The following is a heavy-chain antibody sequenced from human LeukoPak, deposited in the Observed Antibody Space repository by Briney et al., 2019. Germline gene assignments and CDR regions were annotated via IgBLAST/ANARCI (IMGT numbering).Heavy chain of an antibody. V-gene: IGHV3-30*18. J-gene: IGHJ4*02. CDR1: GLSFSGYG. CDR3: AKGYYYDSGGHFDY. Sequence: PGGSLRLSCAASGLSFSGYGMHWVRQAPGKGLEWVTLISYDGGNKYYADSVKGRFTISRDNSKNTLYLQMNSLRADDTAVYYCAKGYYYDSGGHFDYWGQGTLVTVSS. D-gene: IGHD3-22*01. CDR2: ISYDGGNK.